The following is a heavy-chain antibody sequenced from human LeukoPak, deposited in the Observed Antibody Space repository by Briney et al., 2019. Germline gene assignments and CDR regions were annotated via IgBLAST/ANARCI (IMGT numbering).Heavy chain of an antibody. CDR2: INSDGSNT. Sequence: GGPLRLSCAASGFAFSSHWMHWVRQVPGKGLVWVSRINSDGSNTIYADSVEGRFTISRDNAKNTLYLQLNSLRAEDTAVYYCTRDLMDYDYGDKGGNYWGQGTLVTV. V-gene: IGHV3-74*01. CDR1: GFAFSSHW. D-gene: IGHD4-23*01. CDR3: TRDLMDYDYGDKGGNY. J-gene: IGHJ4*02.